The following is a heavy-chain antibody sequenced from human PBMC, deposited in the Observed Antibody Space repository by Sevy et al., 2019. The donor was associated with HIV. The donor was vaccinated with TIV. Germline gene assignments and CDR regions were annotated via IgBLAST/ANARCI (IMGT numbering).Heavy chain of an antibody. CDR1: GGSISSSSYY. V-gene: IGHV4-39*02. CDR2: IYYSGST. D-gene: IGHD3-10*01. Sequence: SETLSLTCTVSGGSISSSSYYWGWIRQPPGKGLEWIGSIYYSGSTYYNPSLKSRVTISVDTSKNQFSLKLISVTAADTAVYYCAREASYYGSGSCPRGSYYYMDVWGKGTTVTVSS. J-gene: IGHJ6*03. CDR3: AREASYYGSGSCPRGSYYYMDV.